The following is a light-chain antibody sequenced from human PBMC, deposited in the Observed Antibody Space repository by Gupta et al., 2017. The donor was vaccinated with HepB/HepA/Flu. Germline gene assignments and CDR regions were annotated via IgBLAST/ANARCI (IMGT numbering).Light chain of an antibody. CDR2: NNN. J-gene: IGLJ1*01. CDR1: SSNIGSNT. CDR3: AAWGGSLNGYV. V-gene: IGLV1-44*01. Sequence: SVLTQPPSASGTPRQRLTIPFFGSSSNIGSNTVNWYQPLPGTAPKLLIYNNNQGPSGVADRFAGSKSGTSASLAIGGLQSEDEADYYCAAWGGSLNGYVFGTGTKVTVL.